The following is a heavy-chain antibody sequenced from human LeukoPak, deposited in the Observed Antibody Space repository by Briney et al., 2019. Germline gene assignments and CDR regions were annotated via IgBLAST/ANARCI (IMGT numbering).Heavy chain of an antibody. D-gene: IGHD6-13*01. J-gene: IGHJ4*02. V-gene: IGHV4-38-2*02. CDR2: IYHSGST. CDR1: GYSISSGYY. CDR3: ARGVIAAGGNDFDY. Sequence: SETLSLTCTVSGYSISSGYYWGWIRQPPGKGLEWIGSIYHSGSTYYNPSLKSRVTISVDTSKNQFSLKLSSVTAADTAVYYCARGVIAAGGNDFDYWGQGTLVTVSS.